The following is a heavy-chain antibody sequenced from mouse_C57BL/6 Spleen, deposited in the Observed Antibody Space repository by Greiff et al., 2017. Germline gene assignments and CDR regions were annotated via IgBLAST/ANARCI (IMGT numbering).Heavy chain of an antibody. CDR1: GYTFTSYT. J-gene: IGHJ4*01. CDR3: ARERDYYVMDY. Sequence: QVQLQQSGAELARPGASVKMSCKASGYTFTSYTMHWVKQRPGQGLEWIGYINPSSGYTKYNQKFKDKATLTADKSSSTAYMQLSSLTSEDSAVYYCARERDYYVMDYWGQGTSVTVSS. CDR2: INPSSGYT. V-gene: IGHV1-4*01.